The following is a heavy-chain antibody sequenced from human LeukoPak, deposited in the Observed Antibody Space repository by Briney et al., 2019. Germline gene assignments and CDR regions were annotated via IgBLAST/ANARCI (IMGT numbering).Heavy chain of an antibody. CDR1: GGSFSGYY. V-gene: IGHV4-34*01. CDR3: ARGRGDYVWGSYRSSGAFDI. CDR2: INHSGST. D-gene: IGHD3-16*02. J-gene: IGHJ3*02. Sequence: SETLSLTCAVYGGSFSGYYWSWIRQPPGKGLEWIGEINHSGSTNYNPSLKSRVTISVDTSKNQFSLKLSSVTAADTAVYYCARGRGDYVWGSYRSSGAFDIWGQGTMVTVSS.